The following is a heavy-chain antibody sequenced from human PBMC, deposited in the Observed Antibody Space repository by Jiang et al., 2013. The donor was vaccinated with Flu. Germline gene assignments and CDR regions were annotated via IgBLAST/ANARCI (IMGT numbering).Heavy chain of an antibody. CDR2: LIPMFGTP. D-gene: IGHD4-17*01. J-gene: IGHJ2*01. V-gene: IGHV1-69*01. Sequence: SSVKISCKASGDTFNNYAFSWVRQAPGQGLEWMGALIPMFGTPNNAQRFQGRVTITADESTSTAYMELSGLRSEDTAVYYCARTHTGTTYYFDVWGRGPLVTVSS. CDR1: GDTFNNYA. CDR3: ARTHTGTTYYFDV.